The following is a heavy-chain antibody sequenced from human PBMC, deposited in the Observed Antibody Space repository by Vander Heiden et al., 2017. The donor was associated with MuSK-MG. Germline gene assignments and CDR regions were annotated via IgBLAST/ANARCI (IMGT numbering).Heavy chain of an antibody. CDR2: TYYRSKWYS. CDR3: ARGGGSTLDY. Sequence: QVQLQQSGPGLVKPSQTLSLPCAISGDSVSSNSATWNWIRQSPSRGLEGLGRTYYRSKWYSDYAVSVKSRITINPDTSKNQFSLQLKSVTPEDTGVYYCARGGGSTLDYWGQGTLVTVSS. J-gene: IGHJ4*02. D-gene: IGHD3-16*01. V-gene: IGHV6-1*01. CDR1: GDSVSSNSAT.